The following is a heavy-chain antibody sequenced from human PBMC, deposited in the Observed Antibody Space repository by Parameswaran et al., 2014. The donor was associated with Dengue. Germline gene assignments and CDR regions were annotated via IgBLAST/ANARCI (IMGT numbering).Heavy chain of an antibody. CDR1: GGSITSGRYY. J-gene: IGHJ5*02. Sequence: LRLSCTVSGGSITSGRYYWSWIRQPAGKGLEWIGHIYTSGGTDYNPSLKSRVTISLDASKNQFSLNLSSVTAADTAVYYCANGYNNWFDPWGQGTLVTVSS. CDR3: ANGYNNWFDP. D-gene: IGHD6-13*01. CDR2: IYTSGGT. V-gene: IGHV4-61*09.